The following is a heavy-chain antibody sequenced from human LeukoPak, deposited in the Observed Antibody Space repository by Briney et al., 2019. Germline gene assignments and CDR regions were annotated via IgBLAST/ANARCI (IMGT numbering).Heavy chain of an antibody. V-gene: IGHV4-34*01. CDR1: GGSFSGHY. Sequence: SETLSLTCAVYGGSFSGHYWSWIRQPPGKGLEWIGEINHSGSTNYNPSLKSRVTISVDTSKNQFSLKLSSVTAADTAVYYCARTHSSNWAQYFQHWGQGNLVSVSS. CDR3: ARTHSSNWAQYFQH. J-gene: IGHJ1*01. D-gene: IGHD6-13*01. CDR2: INHSGST.